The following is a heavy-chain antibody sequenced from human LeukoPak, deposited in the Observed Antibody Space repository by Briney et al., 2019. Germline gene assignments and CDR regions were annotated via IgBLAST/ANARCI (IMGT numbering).Heavy chain of an antibody. Sequence: SETLSLTCTVSGGSISSYYWSWIRQPPGKGLEGIGYIYYSGSTNYNPSLKSRVTTSVDTSKNQFSLKLSSVTAADTAVYYCAGARGSGSYSDYWGQGTLVTVSS. CDR3: AGARGSGSYSDY. CDR2: IYYSGST. D-gene: IGHD1-26*01. V-gene: IGHV4-59*01. J-gene: IGHJ4*02. CDR1: GGSISSYY.